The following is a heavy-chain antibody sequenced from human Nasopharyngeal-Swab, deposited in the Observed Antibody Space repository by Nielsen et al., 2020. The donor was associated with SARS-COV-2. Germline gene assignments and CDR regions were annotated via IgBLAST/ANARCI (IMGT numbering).Heavy chain of an antibody. D-gene: IGHD3-10*01. CDR2: IYHSGST. V-gene: IGHV4-4*02. J-gene: IGHJ6*03. Sequence: GSLRLSCAVSGGSISSSNWWSWVRPPPGKGLEWIGEIYHSGSTNYNPSLKSRVTISVDKSKNQFSLKLSSVTAADTAVYYCARERGRGGIWNYYYYYMDVWGKGTTVTVSS. CDR1: GGSISSSNW. CDR3: ARERGRGGIWNYYYYYMDV.